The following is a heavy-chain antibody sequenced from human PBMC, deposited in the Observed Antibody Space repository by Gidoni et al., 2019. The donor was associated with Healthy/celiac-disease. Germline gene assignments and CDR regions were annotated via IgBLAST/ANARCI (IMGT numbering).Heavy chain of an antibody. CDR3: AKVSEQQLVLYYFDY. CDR1: GFTFSSYG. J-gene: IGHJ4*02. D-gene: IGHD6-13*01. V-gene: IGHV3-30*18. CDR2: ISYDGINK. Sequence: QVQLVESGGGGVQPGRSLRLSCAASGFTFSSYGMHWVRQAPGKGLEGLAVISYDGINKSYADSVKCRFTISRDNSKNTLYLQMNSLRAEDTAVYYCAKVSEQQLVLYYFDYWGQGTLVTVSS.